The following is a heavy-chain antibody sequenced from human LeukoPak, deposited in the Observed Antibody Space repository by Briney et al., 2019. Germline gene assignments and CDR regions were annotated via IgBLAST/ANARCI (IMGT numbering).Heavy chain of an antibody. V-gene: IGHV4-31*03. CDR3: AREVPGITGTALFNY. Sequence: SQTLSLTCTVSGGSISRGGYYWSWIREHPGKGLEWIGYIYYSGSTYYNPFLKSRVTISVDTSKNQFSLKLSSVTAADTAVYYCAREVPGITGTALFNYWGQGTLVTVSS. J-gene: IGHJ4*02. CDR1: GGSISRGGYY. CDR2: IYYSGST. D-gene: IGHD1-7*01.